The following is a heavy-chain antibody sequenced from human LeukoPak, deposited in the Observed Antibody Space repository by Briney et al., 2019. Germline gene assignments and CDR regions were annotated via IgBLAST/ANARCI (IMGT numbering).Heavy chain of an antibody. CDR1: GFTFDDYA. J-gene: IGHJ5*02. Sequence: GGSLRLSCAASGFTFDDYAMHWVRQAPGKGLEWVSGISWNSGSIGYADSVKGRFTISRDNAKNSLYLQMNSLRAEDTAVYYCARAKYSSSPNWFDPWGQGTLVTVSS. CDR2: ISWNSGSI. V-gene: IGHV3-9*01. D-gene: IGHD6-13*01. CDR3: ARAKYSSSPNWFDP.